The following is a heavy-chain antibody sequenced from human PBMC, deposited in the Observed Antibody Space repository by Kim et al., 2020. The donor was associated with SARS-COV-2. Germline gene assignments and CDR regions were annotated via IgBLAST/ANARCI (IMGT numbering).Heavy chain of an antibody. D-gene: IGHD3-10*01. Sequence: RTNYNPSLKSRVTISVEPSKNQCSLKLSAVTAADTAVYYCARVGFRTDYWGQRTLVTVSS. CDR2: RT. V-gene: IGHV4-34*01. CDR3: ARVGFRTDY. J-gene: IGHJ4*02.